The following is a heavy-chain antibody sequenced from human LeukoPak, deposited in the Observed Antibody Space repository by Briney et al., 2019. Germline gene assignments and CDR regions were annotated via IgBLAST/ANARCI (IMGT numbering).Heavy chain of an antibody. CDR3: ARGGVTTVVNLDY. CDR2: INHSGST. D-gene: IGHD4-23*01. Sequence: SETLSLTCAVYGGSFSGYYWSWIRQPPGKGLEWIGEINHSGSTNYNPSLKSRVTISVDTSKNQFSLKLSPVTAADTAVYYCARGGVTTVVNLDYWGQGTLVTVSS. J-gene: IGHJ4*02. CDR1: GGSFSGYY. V-gene: IGHV4-34*01.